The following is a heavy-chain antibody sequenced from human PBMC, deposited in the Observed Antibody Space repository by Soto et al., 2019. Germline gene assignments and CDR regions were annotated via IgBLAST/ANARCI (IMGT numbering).Heavy chain of an antibody. V-gene: IGHV2-70*01. CDR3: ARAYGSGSRDDAFDI. D-gene: IGHD3-10*01. Sequence: SGPTLVNPTQTLTLTCTFSFFSLSISGVCVSWIRQPPGKALEWLALIDWDDDKYYSTSLKTRLTISKDTSKNQVVLTMTNMDPVDTATYYCARAYGSGSRDDAFDIWGPGTMVTVSS. CDR2: IDWDDDK. J-gene: IGHJ3*02. CDR1: FFSLSISGVC.